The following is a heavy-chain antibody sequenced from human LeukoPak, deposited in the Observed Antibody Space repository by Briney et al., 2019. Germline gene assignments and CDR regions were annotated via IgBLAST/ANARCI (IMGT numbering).Heavy chain of an antibody. CDR3: ARHPTSITMIVVVSDNWFDP. CDR2: IYYSGST. J-gene: IGHJ5*02. V-gene: IGHV4-31*03. Sequence: SETLSLTCTVSGGSISSGGYYWSWIRQHPGKGLEWIGYIYYSGSTYYNPSLKSRVTISVDTSKNQFSLKLSSVTAADTAVYYCARHPTSITMIVVVSDNWFDPWGQGTLVTVSS. D-gene: IGHD3-22*01. CDR1: GGSISSGGYY.